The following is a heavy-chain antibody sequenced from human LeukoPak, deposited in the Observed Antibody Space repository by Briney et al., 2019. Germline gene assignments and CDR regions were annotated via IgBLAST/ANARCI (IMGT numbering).Heavy chain of an antibody. Sequence: GGSLRLSCAASGFTFSSYGMSWVRQAPGKGLEWVSAISGSGGSTYYADSVKGRFTISRDNSKNTLYLQMNSLRAEDTAVYYCAKGCGWEASYYYYYMDVWGKGTTVTISS. D-gene: IGHD1-26*01. CDR1: GFTFSSYG. V-gene: IGHV3-23*01. CDR3: AKGCGWEASYYYYYMDV. J-gene: IGHJ6*03. CDR2: ISGSGGST.